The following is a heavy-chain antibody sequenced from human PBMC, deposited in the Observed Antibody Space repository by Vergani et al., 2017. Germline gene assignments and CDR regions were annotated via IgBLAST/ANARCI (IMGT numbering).Heavy chain of an antibody. D-gene: IGHD3-10*01. J-gene: IGHJ6*02. CDR1: GYTFTSYG. CDR2: ISAYNGNT. V-gene: IGHV1-18*01. Sequence: QVQLVQSGAEVKKPGASVKVSCKASGYTFTSYGISWVRQAPGQGLEWMGWISAYNGNTNYAQKLQGRVTMTTDTSTSTAYMELRSLRSDDTAVYYCAGVRSGPYPRGGGRNYYGMDVWGQGTTVTVSS. CDR3: AGVRSGPYPRGGGRNYYGMDV.